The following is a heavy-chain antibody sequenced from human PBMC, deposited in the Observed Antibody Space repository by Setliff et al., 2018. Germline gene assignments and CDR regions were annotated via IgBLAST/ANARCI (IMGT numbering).Heavy chain of an antibody. D-gene: IGHD2-21*01. CDR3: ARDRGWWCFDN. J-gene: IGHJ4*02. CDR1: GFTFSNSE. V-gene: IGHV3-7*01. Sequence: GGSLRLSCAASGFTFSNSEMSWVRQAPGKGPEWVASIKEDGSQKYYVDSVKGRFTISRDNAKNSLYLQMNSLRAEDTAVYYCARDRGWWCFDNWGQGNLVTVSS. CDR2: IKEDGSQK.